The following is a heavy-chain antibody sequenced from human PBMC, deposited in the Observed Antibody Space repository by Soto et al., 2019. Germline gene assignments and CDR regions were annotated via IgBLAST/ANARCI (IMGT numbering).Heavy chain of an antibody. CDR1: GGSFSGYY. CDR2: INHRGSI. D-gene: IGHD5-18*01. J-gene: IGHJ2*01. Sequence: QVQLQQWGAGLLKPSETLSLTCAVYGGSFSGYYWSWIRQPPGKGVEWIGEINHRGSINYNPSLKRRVTISVDTSKNQVYLKLSSVPAADTAVYYCARGAGYIRNWYFDLWGRGTLVTVSS. CDR3: ARGAGYIRNWYFDL. V-gene: IGHV4-34*01.